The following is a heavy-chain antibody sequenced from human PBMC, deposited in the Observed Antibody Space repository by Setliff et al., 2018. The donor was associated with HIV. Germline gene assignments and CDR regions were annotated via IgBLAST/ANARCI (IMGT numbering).Heavy chain of an antibody. D-gene: IGHD2-2*01. Sequence: PSETLSLTCSVSSGSMTGHYWTWVRQPPGKGLEWIGYLHSLGSSRVSDTPNYRPSLKSRITISLDTSKRQFSLTMTSVTAADTAVYYCARGLSSQTYWGTRPLGLDYWGQGSLVTGSS. CDR3: ARGLSSQTYWGTRPLGLDY. V-gene: IGHV4-4*08. CDR2: LHSLGSSRVSDTP. CDR1: SGSMTGHY. J-gene: IGHJ4*01.